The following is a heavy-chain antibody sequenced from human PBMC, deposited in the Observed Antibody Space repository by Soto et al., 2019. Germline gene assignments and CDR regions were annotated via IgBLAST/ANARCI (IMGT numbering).Heavy chain of an antibody. CDR2: VWSDGSNK. CDR3: ARATRLKDCFDF. J-gene: IGHJ4*02. D-gene: IGHD2-21*02. Sequence: WVLQAPGKGVEWVAAVWSDGSNKYYADSVEGRFSISRDNSKKTLYLQMNTLGAQDTAMYCCARATRLKDCFDFSAEGILGTVS. V-gene: IGHV3-33*01.